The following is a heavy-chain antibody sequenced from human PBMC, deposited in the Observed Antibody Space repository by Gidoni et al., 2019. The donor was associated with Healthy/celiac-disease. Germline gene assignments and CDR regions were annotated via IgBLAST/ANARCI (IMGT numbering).Heavy chain of an antibody. CDR3: ARCYKVVAATLGNDAFDI. Sequence: QVQLQQWGAGLLKPSETLSLTCAVYGGSFSGYYWSWIRQPPGKGLEWIGEINHSGSTNYNPSLKSRVTISVDTSKNQFSLKLSSVTAADTAVYYCARCYKVVAATLGNDAFDIWGQGTMVTVSS. CDR2: INHSGST. V-gene: IGHV4-34*01. D-gene: IGHD2-15*01. J-gene: IGHJ3*02. CDR1: GGSFSGYY.